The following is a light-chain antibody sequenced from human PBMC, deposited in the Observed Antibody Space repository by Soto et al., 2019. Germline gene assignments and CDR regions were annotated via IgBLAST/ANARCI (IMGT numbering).Light chain of an antibody. CDR1: QDISNY. J-gene: IGKJ5*01. V-gene: IGKV1-39*01. CDR3: QQSYTTPIT. CDR2: AAS. Sequence: IKMTQSPSSLSASVGDTVTITCRASQDISNYLAWYQQKPGKVPKLLVYAASSLQSGVPSRFTGSGSGTDFTLTISSLQPEDFATYFCQQSYTTPITFRQGTRVEIK.